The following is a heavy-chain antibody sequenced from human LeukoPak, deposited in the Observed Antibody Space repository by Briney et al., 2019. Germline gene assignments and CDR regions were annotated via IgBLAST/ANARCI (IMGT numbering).Heavy chain of an antibody. CDR1: GFTFSSYS. CDR2: ISSSSSYI. J-gene: IGHJ6*02. V-gene: IGHV3-21*01. Sequence: PGGSLRLSCAASGFTFSSYSMNWVRQAPGKGLEWVSSISSSSSYIYYADSVKGRFTISRDNAKNSLYLQMNSLRAEDTAVYYCPRVGYSGYDWKGGYYYYYGMDVWGQGTTVTVSS. D-gene: IGHD5-12*01. CDR3: PRVGYSGYDWKGGYYYYYGMDV.